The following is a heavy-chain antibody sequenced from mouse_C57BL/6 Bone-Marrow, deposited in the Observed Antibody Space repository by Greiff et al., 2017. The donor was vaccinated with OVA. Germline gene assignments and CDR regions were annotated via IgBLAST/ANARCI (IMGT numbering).Heavy chain of an antibody. D-gene: IGHD1-1*01. CDR2: IWRGGST. CDR1: GFSLTSYG. CDR3: AKKKGSSLWYFDV. V-gene: IGHV2-5*01. J-gene: IGHJ1*03. Sequence: QVQLQQSGPGLVQPSQSLSITCTVSGFSLTSYGVHWVRQSPGKGLEWLGVIWRGGSTDYNAAFMSRLSITKATSKSQVFFKMNSLQADDTAIYYCAKKKGSSLWYFDVWGTGTTVTVSS.